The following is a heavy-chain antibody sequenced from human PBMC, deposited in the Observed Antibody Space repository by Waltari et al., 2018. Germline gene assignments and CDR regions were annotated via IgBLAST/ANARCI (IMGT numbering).Heavy chain of an antibody. Sequence: EEHLLESGGGLAQPGGSLRLSCATSGFNFTRYAWSWVRQAPGKGVELVSGISDSDVIKNCAYTVYGRLTVSSDNSMNTVLLHINSLGSEDTAIYQCARHLDNIDYLELAKWGQGTLGTVSS. CDR3: ARHLDNIDYLELAK. CDR2: ISDSDVIK. J-gene: IGHJ4*02. V-gene: IGHV3-23*01. CDR1: GFNFTRYA. D-gene: IGHD3-22*01.